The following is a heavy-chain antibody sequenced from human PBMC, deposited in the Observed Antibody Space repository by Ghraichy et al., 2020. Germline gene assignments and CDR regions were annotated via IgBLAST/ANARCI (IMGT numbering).Heavy chain of an antibody. CDR2: INHSGST. D-gene: IGHD3-10*01. CDR1: GGSFSGYY. Sequence: SETLSLTCAVYGGSFSGYYWSWIRQPPGKGLEWIGEINHSGSTNYNPSLKSRVTISVDTSKNQFSLKLSSVTAADPAVYYCARGIGRNYYGSGSSWFDPWGQGTLVTVSS. J-gene: IGHJ5*02. V-gene: IGHV4-34*01. CDR3: ARGIGRNYYGSGSSWFDP.